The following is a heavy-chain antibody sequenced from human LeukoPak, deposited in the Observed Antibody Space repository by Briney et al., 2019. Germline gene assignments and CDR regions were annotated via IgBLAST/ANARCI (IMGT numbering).Heavy chain of an antibody. Sequence: PGGSLRLSCAASGFTFSGYSMTWVRQAPGKGLEWVSSISSSSSYIYYADSVKGRFTISRDNAKNSLYLQMNSLRAEDTAVYYCARDITSDGYYYDSSGYSPFDYWGQGTLVTVSS. CDR1: GFTFSGYS. CDR3: ARDITSDGYYYDSSGYSPFDY. J-gene: IGHJ4*02. V-gene: IGHV3-21*01. D-gene: IGHD3-22*01. CDR2: ISSSSSYI.